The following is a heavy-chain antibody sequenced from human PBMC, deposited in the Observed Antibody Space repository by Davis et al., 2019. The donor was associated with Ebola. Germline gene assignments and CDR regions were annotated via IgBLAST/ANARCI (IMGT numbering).Heavy chain of an antibody. V-gene: IGHV3-74*01. Sequence: PGGSLRLSCVVSGFTFSSSWMHWVRQAPGKGLEWVSRITPDGNNINYADSVKGRFTTSRDNAKNTLNLQMNSLRAEDTAVYYCAKSKWFDPWGQGTLVTVSS. J-gene: IGHJ5*02. CDR2: ITPDGNNI. CDR1: GFTFSSSW. CDR3: AKSKWFDP.